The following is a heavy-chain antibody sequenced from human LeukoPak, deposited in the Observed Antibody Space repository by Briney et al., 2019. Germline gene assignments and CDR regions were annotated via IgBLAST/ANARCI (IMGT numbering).Heavy chain of an antibody. CDR1: GGSLSNYY. CDR3: ARDLGGEYWFDP. Sequence: SETLSLTCTVSGGSLSNYYWSWIRQPPGKGLEWIGYIFYSGSTNYNSSLKSRVTISQDTSKNQFSLKLSSVTAADTAVYYCARDLGGEYWFDPWGQGTLVTVSS. CDR2: IFYSGST. V-gene: IGHV4-59*12. D-gene: IGHD3-16*01. J-gene: IGHJ5*02.